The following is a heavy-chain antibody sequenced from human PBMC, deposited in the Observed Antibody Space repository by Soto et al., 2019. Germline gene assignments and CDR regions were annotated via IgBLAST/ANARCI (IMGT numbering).Heavy chain of an antibody. V-gene: IGHV4-34*01. CDR1: GGSFSGYY. CDR3: ARGFYDFWSGYCFDY. J-gene: IGHJ4*02. D-gene: IGHD3-3*01. Sequence: SETLSLTCAVYGGSFSGYYWGWIRQPPGKGLEWIGEINHSGSTNYNPSLKSRVTISVDTSKNQFSLKLSSVTAADTAVYYCARGFYDFWSGYCFDYWGQGTLVTVSS. CDR2: INHSGST.